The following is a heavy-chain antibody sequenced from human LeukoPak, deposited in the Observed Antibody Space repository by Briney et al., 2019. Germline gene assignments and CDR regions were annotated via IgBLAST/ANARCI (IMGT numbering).Heavy chain of an antibody. Sequence: SQTLSLTCTVSGGSISSGSYYWSWIRQPAGKGLEWIGRIYTSGSTNYSPSPKSRVTISVDTSKNQFSLKLSSVTAADTAVYYCARFSGSYYIGVDYWGQGTLVTVSS. CDR2: IYTSGST. D-gene: IGHD3-10*01. J-gene: IGHJ4*02. CDR1: GGSISSGSYY. V-gene: IGHV4-61*02. CDR3: ARFSGSYYIGVDY.